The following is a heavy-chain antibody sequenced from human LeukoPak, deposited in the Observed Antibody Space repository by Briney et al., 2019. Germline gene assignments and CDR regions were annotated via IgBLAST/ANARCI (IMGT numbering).Heavy chain of an antibody. CDR3: ARGYFEVVVAHDAFDI. J-gene: IGHJ3*02. Sequence: ASVKVSCKASGYTFTSYDINWVRQATGQGLEWMGWMNPNSGNTGYAQKFQGRVTMTRNTSISTAYMELSSLRSEDTAVYYCARGYFEVVVAHDAFDIWGQGTMVTVSS. CDR1: GYTFTSYD. V-gene: IGHV1-8*01. CDR2: MNPNSGNT. D-gene: IGHD2-15*01.